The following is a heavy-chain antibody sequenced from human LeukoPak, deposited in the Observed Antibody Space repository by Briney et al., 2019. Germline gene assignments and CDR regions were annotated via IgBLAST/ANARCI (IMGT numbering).Heavy chain of an antibody. J-gene: IGHJ4*02. Sequence: GGSLRLSCAASGFTLSDHYMDWVRQAPGNGLAWVGRTRNKANSYTTEYAASVKGRFTISRDDSKHSLYLQMNSLKTEDTAVYYCARGRYYEYYFDYWGQGTLVTVSS. V-gene: IGHV3-72*01. D-gene: IGHD3-10*01. CDR2: TRNKANSYTT. CDR3: ARGRYYEYYFDY. CDR1: GFTLSDHY.